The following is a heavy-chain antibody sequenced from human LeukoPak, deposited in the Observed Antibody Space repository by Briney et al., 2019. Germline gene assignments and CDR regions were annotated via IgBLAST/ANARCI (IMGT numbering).Heavy chain of an antibody. J-gene: IGHJ4*02. CDR3: ARLNSDYGGNPYFDY. D-gene: IGHD4-23*01. V-gene: IGHV4-59*08. Sequence: SETLSLTCAVYGGSFSSYYWSWIRQPPGKGLEWIGYIYHSGSTNYNPSLKSRVTISVDTSKNQFSLKLSSVTAAGTAVYYCARLNSDYGGNPYFDYWGQGTLVTVSS. CDR1: GGSFSSYY. CDR2: IYHSGST.